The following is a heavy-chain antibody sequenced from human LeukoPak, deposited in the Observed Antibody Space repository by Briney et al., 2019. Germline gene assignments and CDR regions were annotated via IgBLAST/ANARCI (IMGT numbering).Heavy chain of an antibody. CDR2: INDGGTYT. CDR1: GFAFSEYW. Sequence: GGSLRLSCAGSGFAFSEYWMHWARQTPEKGLMWVSRINDGGTYTAYADSVKGRFAVSRDNAENTLYLQMDSLTVEDTGLYYCVREIKIMGFRAFDYWGQGTPVTVSS. V-gene: IGHV3-74*01. D-gene: IGHD3-10*01. J-gene: IGHJ4*02. CDR3: VREIKIMGFRAFDY.